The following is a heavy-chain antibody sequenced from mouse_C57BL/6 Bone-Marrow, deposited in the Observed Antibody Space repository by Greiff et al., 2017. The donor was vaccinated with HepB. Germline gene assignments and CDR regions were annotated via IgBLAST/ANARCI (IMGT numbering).Heavy chain of an antibody. CDR2: ISSGGDYI. J-gene: IGHJ4*01. CDR1: GFTFSSYA. D-gene: IGHD1-1*01. Sequence: EVNVVESGEGLVKPGGSLKLSCAASGFTFSSYAMSWVRQTPEKRLEWVAYISSGGDYIYYADTVKGRFTISRDNARNTLYLQMSSLKSEDTAMYYCTRGSRTTVVEGDYWGQGTSVTVSS. V-gene: IGHV5-9-1*02. CDR3: TRGSRTTVVEGDY.